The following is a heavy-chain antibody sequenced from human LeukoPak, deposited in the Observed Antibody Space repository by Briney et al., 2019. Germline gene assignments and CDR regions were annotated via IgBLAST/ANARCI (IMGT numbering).Heavy chain of an antibody. Sequence: SETLSLTCTVSGGSISIYYWSWTRQPAGKGLEWIGRIYASGSTDYNPSLKSRVTMSVDTSKNQFSLKLSSVTAADTAVYYCARDRLFGSGSYPIDYWGQGTLVTVSS. CDR2: IYASGST. D-gene: IGHD3-10*01. CDR3: ARDRLFGSGSYPIDY. CDR1: GGSISIYY. J-gene: IGHJ4*02. V-gene: IGHV4-4*07.